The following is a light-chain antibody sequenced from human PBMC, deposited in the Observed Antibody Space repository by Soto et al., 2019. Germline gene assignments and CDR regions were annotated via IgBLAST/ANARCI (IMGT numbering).Light chain of an antibody. CDR2: GAS. J-gene: IGKJ1*01. CDR3: QQYGSSPWT. V-gene: IGKV3-20*01. CDR1: QSVSSSY. Sequence: ETELTQSQCTVSLSPGERAPLSCRASQSVSSSYLAWYQQKPGQAPRLLIYGASSRATGIPDRFSGSGSGTDFTLTISRLEPEDFAVYYCQQYGSSPWTFGQGTKVDIK.